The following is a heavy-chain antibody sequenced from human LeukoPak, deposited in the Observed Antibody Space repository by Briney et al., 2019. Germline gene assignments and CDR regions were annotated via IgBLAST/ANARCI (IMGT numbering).Heavy chain of an antibody. D-gene: IGHD1-26*01. CDR1: GGSIGTYD. CDR2: IDKTGSI. V-gene: IGHV4-59*08. Sequence: SETLSLTCTVSGGSIGTYDWGWIRQSPGKGLEWIGYIDKTGSIYYNPSLYSRVTMSEDTSRKHFSLELDSVTAADTAIYYCASGPWELDYWGQGTLVTVSS. J-gene: IGHJ4*02. CDR3: ASGPWELDY.